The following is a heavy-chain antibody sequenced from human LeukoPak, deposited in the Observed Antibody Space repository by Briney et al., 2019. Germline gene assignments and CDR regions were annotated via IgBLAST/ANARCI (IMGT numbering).Heavy chain of an antibody. CDR3: AKQSAGSAAWYSLHYDF. Sequence: PGGSLRLSCAASGFTFSNYAMSWVRQAPGQGLEWVSAISGSGGSTYYADSVKGRFTISRDNSKDTLYLQMNGLRAEDTAVYFCAKQSAGSAAWYSLHYDFWGQGTLVTVSS. V-gene: IGHV3-23*01. CDR1: GFTFSNYA. CDR2: ISGSGGST. D-gene: IGHD6-13*01. J-gene: IGHJ4*02.